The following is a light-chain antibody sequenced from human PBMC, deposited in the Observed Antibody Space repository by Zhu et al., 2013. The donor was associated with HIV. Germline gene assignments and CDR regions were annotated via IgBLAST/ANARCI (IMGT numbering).Light chain of an antibody. CDR1: TSNIGSNG. CDR2: STV. CDR3: GAWDSSLSTGRGV. J-gene: IGLJ2*01. Sequence: QSVLTQPPSASGIPGQRVSISCSGSTSNIGSNGVTWYQQLPGTAPKLLIFSTVQRPSAIPDRFSGSKSGTSATLGITGLQTGDEADYYCGAWDSSLSTGRGVFGGGTKLTVL. V-gene: IGLV1-44*01.